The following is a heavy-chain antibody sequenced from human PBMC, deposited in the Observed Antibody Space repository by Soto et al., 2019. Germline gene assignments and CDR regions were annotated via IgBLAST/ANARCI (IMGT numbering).Heavy chain of an antibody. CDR1: GYTFTSYG. D-gene: IGHD1-26*01. Sequence: ASVKVSCKASGYTFTSYGISWVRQAPGQGLEWMGWISAYNGNTNYAQKLQGRVTMTTDTSTSTAYMELRSLRSDDTAVDYCARFRQVGATNYYYYGMDVWGQGTTVTVSS. V-gene: IGHV1-18*04. CDR3: ARFRQVGATNYYYYGMDV. CDR2: ISAYNGNT. J-gene: IGHJ6*02.